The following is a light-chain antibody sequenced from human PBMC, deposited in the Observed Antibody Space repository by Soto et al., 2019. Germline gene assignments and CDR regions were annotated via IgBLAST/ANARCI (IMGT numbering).Light chain of an antibody. Sequence: DIQMTQSPSSLSASVGDRVTITCRASQSINRNLNWYQQKPGKAPKLLIYAASSLQSGVPSRFSGSGSGTDFTLTISSLQPEDFATYFCQQSYSVLRTFGPGTKVDIK. CDR2: AAS. J-gene: IGKJ3*01. V-gene: IGKV1-39*01. CDR1: QSINRN. CDR3: QQSYSVLRT.